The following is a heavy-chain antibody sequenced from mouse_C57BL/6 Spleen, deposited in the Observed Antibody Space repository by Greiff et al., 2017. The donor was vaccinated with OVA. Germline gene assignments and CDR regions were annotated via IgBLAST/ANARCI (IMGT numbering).Heavy chain of an antibody. D-gene: IGHD2-3*01. J-gene: IGHJ2*01. V-gene: IGHV1-64*01. CDR2: IHPNSGST. CDR3: ARSPSPDGYYDY. Sequence: QVQLQQPGAELVKPGASVKLSCKASGYTFTSYWMHWVKQRPGQGLEWIGMIHPNSGSTNYNEKFKSKATLTVDKSSSTAYMQLSSLTSEDSAVYYSARSPSPDGYYDYWGQGTTLTVSS. CDR1: GYTFTSYW.